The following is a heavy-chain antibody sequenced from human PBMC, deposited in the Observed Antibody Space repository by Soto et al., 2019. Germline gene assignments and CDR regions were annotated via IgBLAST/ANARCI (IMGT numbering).Heavy chain of an antibody. Sequence: SETPSLTCTVSGGSISSGDYYWSWIRQPPGKGLEWIGYIYYSGSTYYNPSLKSRVTISVDTSKNQFSLKLSSVTAADTAVYYCARFGEMATITGGFDYWGQGSLVTV. J-gene: IGHJ4*02. D-gene: IGHD5-12*01. CDR3: ARFGEMATITGGFDY. V-gene: IGHV4-30-4*01. CDR1: GGSISSGDYY. CDR2: IYYSGST.